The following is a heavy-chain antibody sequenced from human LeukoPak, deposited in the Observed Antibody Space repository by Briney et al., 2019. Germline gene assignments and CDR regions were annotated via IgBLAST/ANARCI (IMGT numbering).Heavy chain of an antibody. CDR3: TSTLGY. D-gene: IGHD3-16*01. CDR2: ISSIGTST. Sequence: GGSLRLSCSASGFTFSSFAMHWVRQAPGKGLEYVSSISSIGTSTYYSDSVRGRFAISRDDSKNTLYLQMNSLITEDTAVYYCTSTLGYWGQGTLVTVSS. CDR1: GFTFSSFA. V-gene: IGHV3-64*04. J-gene: IGHJ4*02.